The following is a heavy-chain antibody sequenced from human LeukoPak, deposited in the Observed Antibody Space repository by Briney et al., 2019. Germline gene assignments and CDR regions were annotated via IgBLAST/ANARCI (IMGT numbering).Heavy chain of an antibody. CDR3: ARDFGSYKGGRWFDP. Sequence: SETLSLTCTVSGASISSSYWSWIRQPPGMGLEWIGYIYYSGSTSYNPSLKSRVTISSDTSKNQFSLKVTSVTAADTAMYYCARDFGSYKGGRWFDPWGQGTLVIVSS. V-gene: IGHV4-59*01. D-gene: IGHD1-26*01. J-gene: IGHJ5*02. CDR2: IYYSGST. CDR1: GASISSSY.